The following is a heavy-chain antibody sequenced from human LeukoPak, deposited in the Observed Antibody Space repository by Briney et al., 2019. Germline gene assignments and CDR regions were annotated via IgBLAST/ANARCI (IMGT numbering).Heavy chain of an antibody. Sequence: GRSLRLSCAASGFTFSSYAMHWVRQAPGKGLEWVAVISYDGSNKYYADSVKGRFTISRDNSKNTLYLQMNSLRAEDTAVYYCARDRIGVRAFGIWGQGTMVTVSS. CDR3: ARDRIGVRAFGI. CDR1: GFTFSSYA. D-gene: IGHD3-10*01. CDR2: ISYDGSNK. V-gene: IGHV3-30-3*01. J-gene: IGHJ3*02.